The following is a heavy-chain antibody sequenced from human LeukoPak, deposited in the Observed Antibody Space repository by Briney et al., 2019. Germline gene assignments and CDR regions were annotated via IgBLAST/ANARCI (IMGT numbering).Heavy chain of an antibody. CDR2: INQDGSKE. CDR3: VRDGGVSGYDLLDY. J-gene: IGHJ4*02. V-gene: IGHV3-7*01. Sequence: GGALRLSCVASGFILSNYWMTWVRQAPGKGLEWGAQINQDGSKEYYIDSVKARFSISRDNARNSLSLQMNSLRAEDTAVYYCVRDGGVSGYDLLDYWGQGTLVTVSS. CDR1: GFILSNYW. D-gene: IGHD5-12*01.